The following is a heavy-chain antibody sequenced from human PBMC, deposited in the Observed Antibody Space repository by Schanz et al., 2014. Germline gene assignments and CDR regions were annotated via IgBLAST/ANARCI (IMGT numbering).Heavy chain of an antibody. V-gene: IGHV3-11*04. D-gene: IGHD1-1*01. CDR2: ISSSGDTK. Sequence: VQLAESGGRLVKPGGSLRVSCAASEFNFKDYYMSWIRQAPGKGLEWLSYISSSGDTKYYADSVNGRFTISRDNAKSSLHLQMNSLRADDTAVYYCARDGVAATTDFEYWGQGTLVTVSS. CDR3: ARDGVAATTDFEY. CDR1: EFNFKDYY. J-gene: IGHJ4*02.